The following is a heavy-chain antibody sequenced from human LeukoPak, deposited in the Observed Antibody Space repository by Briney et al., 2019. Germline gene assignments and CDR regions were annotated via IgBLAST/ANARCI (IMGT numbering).Heavy chain of an antibody. D-gene: IGHD3-3*01. V-gene: IGHV4-59*01. CDR1: GGSISSYY. CDR2: IYYSGST. Sequence: SETLSLTXTVSGGSISSYYWSWIRQPPGKGLEWIGYIYYSGSTNYNPSLKSRVTISVDTSKNQFSLKLSSVTAADTAVYYCARVILLEWDNWFDPWGQGTLVTVSS. J-gene: IGHJ5*02. CDR3: ARVILLEWDNWFDP.